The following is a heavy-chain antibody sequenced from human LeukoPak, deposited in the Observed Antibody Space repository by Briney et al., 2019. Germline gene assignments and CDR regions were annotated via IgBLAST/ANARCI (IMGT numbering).Heavy chain of an antibody. Sequence: EASVKVSCKASGYTFTGYYMHWVRQAPGQGLEWMGWINPNSGGTNYAQKFQGRVTMTRDTSISTAYMELSRLRSDDTAVYYCARVAAAGTPMGAFDIWGRGTMVTVSS. CDR2: INPNSGGT. D-gene: IGHD6-13*01. J-gene: IGHJ3*02. CDR1: GYTFTGYY. V-gene: IGHV1-2*02. CDR3: ARVAAAGTPMGAFDI.